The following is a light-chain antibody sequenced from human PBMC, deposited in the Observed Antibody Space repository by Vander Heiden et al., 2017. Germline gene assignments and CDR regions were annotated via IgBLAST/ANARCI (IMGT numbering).Light chain of an antibody. Sequence: IRMPQSPSSLSASTGDSVPTTCRARQGISSYLTWYEQRPGKAPKILIYAASTLQSGVPSRFSGSGSRTDCTLTIGCLQSEDFGAYYCQQEDSYPSTFGQGTKVEIK. CDR1: QGISSY. J-gene: IGKJ2*02. CDR3: QQEDSYPST. V-gene: IGKV1-8*01. CDR2: AAS.